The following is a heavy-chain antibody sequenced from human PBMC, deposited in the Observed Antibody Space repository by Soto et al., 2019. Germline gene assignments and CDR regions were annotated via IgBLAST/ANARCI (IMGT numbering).Heavy chain of an antibody. J-gene: IGHJ6*02. CDR2: VSMDSDTI. CDR1: GFDFSTYS. Sequence: VGSLRLSCTASGFDFSTYSMNWVRQAPGKGLEWIAYVSMDSDTIHYADSVKGRFTISRDDAENSLYLQMNSLRDEDTATYYCARLYYDYVWGQGTTVTVSS. V-gene: IGHV3-48*02. D-gene: IGHD3-3*01. CDR3: ARLYYDYV.